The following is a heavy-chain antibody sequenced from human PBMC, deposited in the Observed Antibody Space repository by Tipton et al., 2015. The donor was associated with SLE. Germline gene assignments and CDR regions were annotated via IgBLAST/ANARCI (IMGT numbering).Heavy chain of an antibody. D-gene: IGHD4-17*01. CDR1: GGSLSSYY. J-gene: IGHJ4*02. CDR3: ASFDYGDYWY. Sequence: TLSLTCTVSGGSLSSYYWSWIRPPPGKGLEWIGYIYYSGSTNYNPSLKSRVTISVDTSKNQFSLKLSSVTAADTAVYYCASFDYGDYWYWGQGTLVTVSS. CDR2: IYYSGST. V-gene: IGHV4-59*07.